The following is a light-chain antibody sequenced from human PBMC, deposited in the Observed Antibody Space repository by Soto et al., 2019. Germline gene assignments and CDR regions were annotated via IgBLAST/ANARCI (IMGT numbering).Light chain of an antibody. CDR3: QYHGSSPIT. Sequence: EIVMTQSPATVSVSPGGRATLSCRATQSVTTNLAWYQQKPGQAPRLLIFAASSRASSIPDRFSGSGSGTDFTLTISRLEPEDFALFYCQYHGSSPITFGQGTRLEIK. V-gene: IGKV3-20*01. J-gene: IGKJ5*01. CDR1: QSVTTN. CDR2: AAS.